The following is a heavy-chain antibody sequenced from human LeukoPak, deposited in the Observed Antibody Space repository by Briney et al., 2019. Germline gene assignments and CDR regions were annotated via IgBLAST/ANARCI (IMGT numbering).Heavy chain of an antibody. D-gene: IGHD3-22*01. Sequence: PGGSLRLSCAASGFTFSSYAMSWIRQAPGKGLEWVSYISSSGSTIYYADSVKGRFTISRDNAKNSLYLQMNSLRAEDTAVYYCASTVRPYYYDSSGYPFDYWGQGTLVTVSS. CDR1: GFTFSSYA. CDR3: ASTVRPYYYDSSGYPFDY. V-gene: IGHV3-11*01. J-gene: IGHJ4*01. CDR2: ISSSGSTI.